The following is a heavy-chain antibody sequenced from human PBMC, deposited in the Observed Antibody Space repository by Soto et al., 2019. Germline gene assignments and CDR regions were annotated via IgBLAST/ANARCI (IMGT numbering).Heavy chain of an antibody. V-gene: IGHV3-33*01. D-gene: IGHD4-17*01. Sequence: PGWSLRLSCAASGFTFSSYGMHWVRQAPGKGLEWVAVIWYDGSNKYYADSVKGRFTISRDNSKNTLYLQMNSLRAEDTAGDYCARVQGDYPTYHYYYGMDVWGQGTTVTVS. J-gene: IGHJ6*02. CDR3: ARVQGDYPTYHYYYGMDV. CDR2: IWYDGSNK. CDR1: GFTFSSYG.